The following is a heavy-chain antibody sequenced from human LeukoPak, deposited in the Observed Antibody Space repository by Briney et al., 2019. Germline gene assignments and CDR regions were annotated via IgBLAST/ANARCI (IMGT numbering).Heavy chain of an antibody. V-gene: IGHV4-39*07. J-gene: IGHJ3*02. D-gene: IGHD3-22*01. Sequence: SETLSLTCPVSGDSISSGSYYWGWIRQPPGKGLEWIGSIHQSQSTYYNPSLKSRVTISVDTSKNQFSLKLSSVTAADTAVYYCARAVSSSGYYYDAFDIWGQGTMVTVSS. CDR2: IHQSQST. CDR3: ARAVSSSGYYYDAFDI. CDR1: GDSISSGSYY.